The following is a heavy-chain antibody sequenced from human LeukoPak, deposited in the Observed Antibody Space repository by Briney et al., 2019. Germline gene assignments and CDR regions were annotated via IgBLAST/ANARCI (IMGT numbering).Heavy chain of an antibody. CDR1: GFTFSTYA. V-gene: IGHV3-23*01. CDR3: AKGIESSGSYYTGFDY. D-gene: IGHD1-26*01. Sequence: GGSLRLSCAASGFTFSTYAMSWVRQAPGKGLEWVSVISGSGGSTYYADSVEGRFTISRDNSKTTLYLQMNSLRAEDTAVYYCAKGIESSGSYYTGFDYWGQGTLVTVSS. J-gene: IGHJ4*02. CDR2: ISGSGGST.